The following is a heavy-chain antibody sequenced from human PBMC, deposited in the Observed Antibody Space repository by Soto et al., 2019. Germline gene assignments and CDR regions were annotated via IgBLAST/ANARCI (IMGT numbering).Heavy chain of an antibody. CDR3: ARVSRITDAFDI. V-gene: IGHV1-46*01. Sequence: QVQLVQSGAEVKKPGASVKVSCKASGYTFTSYYMHWVRQAPGKGLEWMGIINPSGGSTSYAQKFQGRVTMTRDTSTSTVYLELSSLRSEDTAVYYCARVSRITDAFDIWGQGTMVTVSS. J-gene: IGHJ3*02. CDR1: GYTFTSYY. D-gene: IGHD3-10*01. CDR2: INPSGGST.